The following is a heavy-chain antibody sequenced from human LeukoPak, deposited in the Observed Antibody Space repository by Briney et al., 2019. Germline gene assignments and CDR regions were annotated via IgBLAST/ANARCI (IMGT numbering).Heavy chain of an antibody. CDR2: INHSGST. Sequence: SETLSLTCAVYGGSFSGYYWSWIRQPPGKGLEWIGEINHSGSTNYNPSLKSRVTISVDTSKNQFSLKLSSVTAADTAVYYCARGGVVVPAAIRQGYYYYYYGMDVWGQGTTVTVSS. CDR1: GGSFSGYY. D-gene: IGHD2-2*02. J-gene: IGHJ6*02. CDR3: ARGGVVVPAAIRQGYYYYYYGMDV. V-gene: IGHV4-34*01.